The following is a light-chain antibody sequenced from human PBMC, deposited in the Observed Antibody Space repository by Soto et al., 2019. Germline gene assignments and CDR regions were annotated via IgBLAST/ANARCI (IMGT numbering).Light chain of an antibody. V-gene: IGKV3-15*01. J-gene: IGKJ1*01. CDR1: RSVSSS. CDR2: GAS. Sequence: EIVMTQSPATLSVSPGQRATLSCRASRSVSSSLAWFQQKPGRAPRLLVYGASTRATGIPARFSGSGSGTEFTLTISSLQSEDFAVYYCQQYYNWPPWTFGLGTKVDIK. CDR3: QQYYNWPPWT.